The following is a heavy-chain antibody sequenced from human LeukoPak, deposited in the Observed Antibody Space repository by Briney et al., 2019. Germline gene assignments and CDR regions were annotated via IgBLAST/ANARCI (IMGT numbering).Heavy chain of an antibody. J-gene: IGHJ6*03. CDR3: ARDQLGSTNNDFSNYYYYTDV. D-gene: IGHD2-2*01. CDR1: GYTFTSYY. V-gene: IGHV1-46*01. CDR2: INPSGGST. Sequence: GASVKVSCKASGYTFTSYYMHWVRQAPGQGLEWMGIINPSGGSTSYAQKFQGRVTMTRDMSTSTVYMEVSSLRSEDTAVYYCARDQLGSTNNDFSNYYYYTDVWGKGATVTVSS.